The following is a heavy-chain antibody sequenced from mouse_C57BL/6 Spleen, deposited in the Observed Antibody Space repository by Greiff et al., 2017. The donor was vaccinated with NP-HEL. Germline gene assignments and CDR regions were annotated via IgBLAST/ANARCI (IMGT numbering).Heavy chain of an antibody. D-gene: IGHD2-4*01. Sequence: EVMLVESEGGLVQPGSSMKLSCTASGFTFSDYYMAWVRQVPEKGLEWVANINYDGSSTYYLDSLKSRFIISRDNAKNILYLQMSSLKSEDTATYYCARDRGDYDLYWYFDVGGTGTTGTVSS. CDR3: ARDRGDYDLYWYFDV. V-gene: IGHV5-16*01. J-gene: IGHJ1*03. CDR1: GFTFSDYY. CDR2: INYDGSST.